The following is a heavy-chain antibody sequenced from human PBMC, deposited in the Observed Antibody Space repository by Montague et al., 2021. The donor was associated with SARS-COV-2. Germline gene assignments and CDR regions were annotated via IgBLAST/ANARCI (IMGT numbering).Heavy chain of an antibody. V-gene: IGHV4-34*01. Sequence: SETLSLTCAVYGWSFSGYYWSWIRQPPGKGLEWIGEINHSGSTNYNPSLKSRVTISVDTSKNQFSLKRSSVTAADTAVYYCTREGYQVLWSDYYYYGMDVWGQGTTVTVSS. CDR2: INHSGST. CDR1: GWSFSGYY. D-gene: IGHD2-2*01. CDR3: TREGYQVLWSDYYYYGMDV. J-gene: IGHJ6*02.